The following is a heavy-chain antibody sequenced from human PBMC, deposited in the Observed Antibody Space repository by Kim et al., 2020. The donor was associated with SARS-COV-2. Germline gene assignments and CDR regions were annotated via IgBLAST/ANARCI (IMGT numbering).Heavy chain of an antibody. Sequence: GGRTSQADSVKGRFTISRDNSKNPLYLQMNSLRAEDTAVYYCARGHSSSLSWGQGTLVTVSS. D-gene: IGHD6-13*01. CDR3: ARGHSSSLS. J-gene: IGHJ4*02. CDR2: GGRT. V-gene: IGHV3-66*01.